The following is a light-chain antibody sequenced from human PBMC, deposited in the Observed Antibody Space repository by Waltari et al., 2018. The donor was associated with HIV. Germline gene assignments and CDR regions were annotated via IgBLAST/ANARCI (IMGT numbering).Light chain of an antibody. V-gene: IGLV3-21*04. CDR1: NIERKS. CDR2: YDT. CDR3: QVWDSATDHVL. Sequence: SSRLTQPPSVSVAPGETATITCGAINIERKSVNWYQQKAGQAPVVVMSYDTDRPAGIAERFSGFNSGHSATLIISRVGAGDEADYYCQVWDSATDHVLFGGGTRLTVL. J-gene: IGLJ2*01.